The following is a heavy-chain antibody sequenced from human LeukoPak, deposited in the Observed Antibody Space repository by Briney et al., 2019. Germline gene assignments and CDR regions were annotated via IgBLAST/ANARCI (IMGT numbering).Heavy chain of an antibody. D-gene: IGHD3-22*01. CDR1: GGSISSGDYY. Sequence: SETLSLTCTVSGGSISSGDYYWSWIRQPPGKGLEWIGYIYYSGSTYYNPSLKSRVTISVDTSKNQFSLKLSSVTAADTAVYYCARGRTYDSSGYSISMYYFGYWGQGTLVTVSS. CDR3: ARGRTYDSSGYSISMYYFGY. J-gene: IGHJ4*02. CDR2: IYYSGST. V-gene: IGHV4-30-4*01.